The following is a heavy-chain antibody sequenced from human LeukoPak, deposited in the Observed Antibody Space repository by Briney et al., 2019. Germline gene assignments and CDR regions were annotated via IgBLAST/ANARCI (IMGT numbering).Heavy chain of an antibody. J-gene: IGHJ4*02. V-gene: IGHV3-48*03. CDR2: ISSSGSTI. CDR1: GFTFSSYE. CDR3: ARGALSYFDY. Sequence: QPGGSPRLSCAASGFTFSSYEMTWVRQAPGKGLEWVSYISSSGSTIYYADSVKGRFTISRDNAKNSLYLQMNSLRAEDTAVYYCARGALSYFDYWGQGTLVTVSS.